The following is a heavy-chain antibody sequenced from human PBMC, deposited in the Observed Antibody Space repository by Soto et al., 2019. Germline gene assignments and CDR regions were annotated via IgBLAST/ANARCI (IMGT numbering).Heavy chain of an antibody. CDR3: ARDGPPRSGSGWFDFDY. Sequence: SVKVSCKASGGTFSSYTISWVRQAPGQGFEWMGRIIPILGIANYAQKFQGRVTITADKSTSTAYMELRSLRSDDTAVYYCARDGPPRSGSGWFDFDYWGQGTLVTVSS. J-gene: IGHJ4*02. D-gene: IGHD6-19*01. CDR2: IIPILGIA. CDR1: GGTFSSYT. V-gene: IGHV1-69*04.